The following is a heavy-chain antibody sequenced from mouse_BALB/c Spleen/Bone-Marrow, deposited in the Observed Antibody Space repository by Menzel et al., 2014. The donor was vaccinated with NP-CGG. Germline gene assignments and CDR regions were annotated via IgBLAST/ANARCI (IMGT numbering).Heavy chain of an antibody. J-gene: IGHJ2*01. D-gene: IGHD4-1*01. V-gene: IGHV1-87*01. CDR1: GYTFTTYW. CDR2: IYPGNGDT. Sequence: QVQLQQSGAELARPGASVRLSCKTSGYTFTTYWMQWVKQRPGQGPEWIGAIYPGNGDTRYTQKFKGKATLTADKSSSTAYMQLSSLASEDSAVYFCTREPSNWGDYWGQGTTLTVSS. CDR3: TREPSNWGDY.